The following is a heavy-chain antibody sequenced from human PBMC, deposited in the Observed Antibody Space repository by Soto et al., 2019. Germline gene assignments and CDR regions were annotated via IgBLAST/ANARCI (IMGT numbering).Heavy chain of an antibody. CDR2: INPNSGGT. J-gene: IGHJ6*02. Sequence: ASVKVSCKASGYTFTGYYMHWVRQAPGQGLEWMGWINPNSGGTNYAQKFQGWVTMTRDTSIGTAYMELSRLRSDDTAVYYCAREYILTGGAVNYYYYGMDVWGQGTTVTVSS. D-gene: IGHD3-9*01. V-gene: IGHV1-2*04. CDR3: AREYILTGGAVNYYYYGMDV. CDR1: GYTFTGYY.